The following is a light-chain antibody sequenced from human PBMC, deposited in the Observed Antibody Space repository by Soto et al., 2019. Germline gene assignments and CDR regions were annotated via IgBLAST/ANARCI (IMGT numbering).Light chain of an antibody. CDR1: QSINSW. CDR3: QQYNSYSYT. J-gene: IGKJ2*01. CDR2: KAS. Sequence: DIQMTQSPSTLSASVGDRVTITCRASQSINSWLAWYQQKPGKAPKLLIYKASSVESGVPSRFSGSGSGTEFALTISSLQPDDFATYYCQQYNSYSYTFGQGTKLEIK. V-gene: IGKV1-5*03.